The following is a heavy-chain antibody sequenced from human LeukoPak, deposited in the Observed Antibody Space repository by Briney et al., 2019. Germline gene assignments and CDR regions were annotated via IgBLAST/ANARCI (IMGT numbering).Heavy chain of an antibody. D-gene: IGHD3-10*01. CDR2: IYYSGNT. V-gene: IGHV4-61*10. CDR1: GGSISSGSYY. J-gene: IGHJ4*02. CDR3: ARASRGHDY. Sequence: SETLSLTCTVSGGSISSGSYYWSWIRQPAGKGLEWIGYIYYSGNTNYNPSLKRRVTISVDTSKNQFSLKLTSVTAADTAVYYCARASRGHDYWGQGTLVTVSS.